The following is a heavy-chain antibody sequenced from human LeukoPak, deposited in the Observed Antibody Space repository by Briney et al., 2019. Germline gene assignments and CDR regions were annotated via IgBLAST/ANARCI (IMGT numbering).Heavy chain of an antibody. Sequence: GGSLRLSCVASGFTFSGHWMHWGPQVPGKGLMAVSRITPDGNAAAYADSVKGRFTISRDNAKNTLYLEMNSLTAEDTALYHCTRSGYSNGYDYWGQGTLVTVSS. V-gene: IGHV3-74*03. D-gene: IGHD2-15*01. J-gene: IGHJ4*02. CDR1: GFTFSGHW. CDR3: TRSGYSNGYDY. CDR2: ITPDGNAA.